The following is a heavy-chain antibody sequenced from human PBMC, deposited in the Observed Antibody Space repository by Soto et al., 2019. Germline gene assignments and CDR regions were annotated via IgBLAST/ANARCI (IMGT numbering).Heavy chain of an antibody. V-gene: IGHV1-2*04. CDR1: GYTFTGYY. CDR2: INPNSGGT. J-gene: IGHJ5*02. D-gene: IGHD3-9*01. CDR3: ARELTDYDFLTGSPRGNWFDP. Sequence: GASVKVSCKASGYTFTGYYMHWVRQAPGQGLEWMGWINPNSGGTNYAQKLQGWVTITRDTSISTAYMKMSRLRSDDTAENYCARELTDYDFLTGSPRGNWFDPCGQGTLVTVSS.